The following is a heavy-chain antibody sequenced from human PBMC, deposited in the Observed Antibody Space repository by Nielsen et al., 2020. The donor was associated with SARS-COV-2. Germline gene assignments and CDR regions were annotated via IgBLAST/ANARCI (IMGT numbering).Heavy chain of an antibody. CDR2: MNPNSGNT. J-gene: IGHJ6*03. CDR1: GYAFTSYG. D-gene: IGHD1-14*01. Sequence: ASVKVSYKASGYAFTSYGISWERQAPGQGLEWMGWMNPNSGNTGYAQKFQGRVTMTRNTSISTAYMELSSLRSEDTAVYYCARDRRTLYYYMDVWGKGTTVTVSS. V-gene: IGHV1-8*02. CDR3: ARDRRTLYYYMDV.